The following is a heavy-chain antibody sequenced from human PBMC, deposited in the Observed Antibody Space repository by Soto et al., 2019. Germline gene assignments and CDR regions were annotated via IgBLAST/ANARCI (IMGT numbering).Heavy chain of an antibody. D-gene: IGHD3-10*01. J-gene: IGHJ6*03. V-gene: IGHV4-59*08. Sequence: SETLSLTCTVSGGSISSYYWSWIRQPPGKGLEWIGYIYYSGSTNYNPSLKSRVTISVDTSKNQFSLKLSPXTAXXTXXYXCAXXXXVRFGELSDYYYYMDVWGKGTTVTVS. CDR2: IYYSGST. CDR1: GGSISSYY. CDR3: AXXXXVRFGELSDYYYYMDV.